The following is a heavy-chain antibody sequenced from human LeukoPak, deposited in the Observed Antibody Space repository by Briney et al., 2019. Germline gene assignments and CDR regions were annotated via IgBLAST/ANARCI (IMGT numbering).Heavy chain of an antibody. CDR2: INPSSGGT. V-gene: IGHV1-2*04. D-gene: IGHD1-26*01. Sequence: ASVKVSCKASGGTFSSYAISWVRQAPGQGLEWMGWINPSSGGTNYAQKFQGWVTMTRDTSISTAYMELSRLRSDDTAVYYCARERVGATIHYYYGMDVWGQGTTVTVSS. J-gene: IGHJ6*02. CDR1: GGTFSSYA. CDR3: ARERVGATIHYYYGMDV.